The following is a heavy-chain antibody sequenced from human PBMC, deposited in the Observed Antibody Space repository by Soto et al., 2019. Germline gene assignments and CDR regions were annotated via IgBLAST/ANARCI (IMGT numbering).Heavy chain of an antibody. J-gene: IGHJ6*02. V-gene: IGHV6-1*01. CDR2: TYYRSKWYN. D-gene: IGHD3-9*01. CDR1: GDSVSSNSAA. CDR3: AREPLYYDILTGSLNYGMDV. Sequence: SQTLSLTCAISGDSVSSNSAAWNWIRQSPSRGLEWLGRTYYRSKWYNDYAVSVKSRITINPDTSKNQFSLQLNSVTPEDTAVYYCAREPLYYDILTGSLNYGMDVWGQGTTVTVSS.